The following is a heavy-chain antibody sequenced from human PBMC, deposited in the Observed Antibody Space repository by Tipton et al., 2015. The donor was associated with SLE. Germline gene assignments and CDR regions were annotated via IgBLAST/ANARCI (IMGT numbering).Heavy chain of an antibody. CDR3: ARAEMTKRFLEWLFDY. CDR2: IYYSGST. V-gene: IGHV4-61*05. J-gene: IGHJ4*02. D-gene: IGHD3-3*01. CDR1: GGSISSNSYY. Sequence: TLSLTCTVSGGSISSNSYYWGWIRQPPGKGLEWIGYIYYSGSTNYNPSLKSRVTISVDTSKNQFSLKVSSVTAADTAVYYCARAEMTKRFLEWLFDYWGQGTLVTVSS.